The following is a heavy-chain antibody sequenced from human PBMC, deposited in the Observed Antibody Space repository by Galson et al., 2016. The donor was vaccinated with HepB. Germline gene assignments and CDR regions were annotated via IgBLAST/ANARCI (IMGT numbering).Heavy chain of an antibody. J-gene: IGHJ4*02. Sequence: SLRLSCAASGFTFSNYAMYWVRQAPGKGLEWVSGISGSSEAIYYADSVKSRFTISRDNSKNALYLQMNSLRAEDTAVYYCATRLRAPANWGQGAQVTVSS. D-gene: IGHD1-26*01. V-gene: IGHV3-23*01. CDR2: ISGSSEAI. CDR1: GFTFSNYA. CDR3: ATRLRAPAN.